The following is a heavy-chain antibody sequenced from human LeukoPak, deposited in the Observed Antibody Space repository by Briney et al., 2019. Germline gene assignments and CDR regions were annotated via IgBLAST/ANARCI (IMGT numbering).Heavy chain of an antibody. CDR3: ARGPRIFGVVIPKYFDY. CDR1: GYTFTGYY. D-gene: IGHD3-3*01. J-gene: IGHJ4*02. V-gene: IGHV1-2*02. Sequence: ASVKVSCKASGYTFTGYYMHWVRQAPGQGLEWMGWINPNSGGTNYAQKFQGRVTMTRDTSISTAYMELSRLRSDDTAVYYCARGPRIFGVVIPKYFDYWGQGTLVTVSS. CDR2: INPNSGGT.